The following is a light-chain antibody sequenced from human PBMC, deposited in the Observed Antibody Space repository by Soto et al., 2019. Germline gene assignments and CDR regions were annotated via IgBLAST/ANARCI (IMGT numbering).Light chain of an antibody. CDR3: AAWDDSLRDVV. CDR1: SSNIGDND. V-gene: IGLV1-47*02. CDR2: TDN. Sequence: QPVLAQPPSASGTPGQRVTISCSGSSSNIGDNDVFWYQQFPGTAPKLLTYTDNQRPSGVPDRFSDSKSGTSASLAISGLRPEDEADYYCAAWDDSLRDVVFGAGTQLTVL. J-gene: IGLJ2*01.